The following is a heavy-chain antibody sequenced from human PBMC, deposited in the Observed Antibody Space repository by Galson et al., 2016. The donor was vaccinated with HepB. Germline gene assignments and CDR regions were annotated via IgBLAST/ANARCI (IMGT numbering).Heavy chain of an antibody. J-gene: IGHJ4*02. CDR2: VSYSGRA. Sequence: ETLSLTCTVSGGSIRSNTLYWGWIRQPPGKGLEWIGSVSYSGRALYKPSLKSRVTISVDTSNNQFSLKLSSVTAADTAVYYCARDKNERGYSYGHFDYWGQGALVTVSS. CDR3: ARDKNERGYSYGHFDY. D-gene: IGHD5-18*01. V-gene: IGHV4-39*07. CDR1: GGSIRSNTLY.